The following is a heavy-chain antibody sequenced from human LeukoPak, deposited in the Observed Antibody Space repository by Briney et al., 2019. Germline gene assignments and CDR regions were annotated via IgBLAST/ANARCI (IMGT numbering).Heavy chain of an antibody. CDR2: ISGSGAST. Sequence: GGSLRLSCAASGFTFSSYAMSWVRQAPGKGLEWVSAISGSGASTYYADSVKGRFTISRGNSKNTLYLQMKSLRADDTAVYYCAKGRGSYSSSREVRYYYYAMDVWGQGTTVTVSS. CDR1: GFTFSSYA. J-gene: IGHJ6*02. CDR3: AKGRGSYSSSREVRYYYYAMDV. D-gene: IGHD6-13*01. V-gene: IGHV3-23*01.